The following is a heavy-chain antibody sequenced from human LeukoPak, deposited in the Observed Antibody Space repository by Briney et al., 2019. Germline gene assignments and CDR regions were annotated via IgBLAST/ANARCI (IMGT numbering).Heavy chain of an antibody. J-gene: IGHJ4*02. Sequence: ASVKVSCKASGYTFTSYYMHWVRQAPGQGLEWMGWINPNSGSTGYAQKFQGRVTITRNTSISTAYMELSSLRSEDTAVYYCARIYTSADPIDYWGQGTLVTVSS. CDR2: INPNSGST. CDR1: GYTFTSYY. D-gene: IGHD4-11*01. CDR3: ARIYTSADPIDY. V-gene: IGHV1-8*03.